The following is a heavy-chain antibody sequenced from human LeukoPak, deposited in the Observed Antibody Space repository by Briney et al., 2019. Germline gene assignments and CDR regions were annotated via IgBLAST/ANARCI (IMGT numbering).Heavy chain of an antibody. D-gene: IGHD6-6*01. V-gene: IGHV3-23*01. J-gene: IGHJ4*02. Sequence: GGSLRLSCVASGFTFANSAMTWVRQALGKGLEWVSSISDDGGSAYFADSVKARFTISRDNSRNTLYLQMSGLRAEDTAIYYCAKDEAAARPYYWGQGILVTVSS. CDR3: AKDEAAARPYY. CDR2: ISDDGGSA. CDR1: GFTFANSA.